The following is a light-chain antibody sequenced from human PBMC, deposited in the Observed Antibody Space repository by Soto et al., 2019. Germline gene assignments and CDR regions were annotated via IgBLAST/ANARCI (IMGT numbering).Light chain of an antibody. Sequence: EIVLTQSPGTLSLSPGERATLSCRASQTVSTSFLAWYQQKPGQAARRLIYGASSRATGIPVRFSGSGSGTEFTLTISSLQSEDFAVYYCQQYNNWPLTFGQGTRLEIK. CDR3: QQYNNWPLT. CDR2: GAS. CDR1: QTVSTSF. J-gene: IGKJ5*01. V-gene: IGKV3-15*01.